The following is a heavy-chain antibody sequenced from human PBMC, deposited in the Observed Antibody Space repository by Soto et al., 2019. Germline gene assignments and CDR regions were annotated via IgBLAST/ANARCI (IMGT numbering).Heavy chain of an antibody. J-gene: IGHJ4*02. Sequence: GGSLRLSCAASRFTFSSYWMHWVRQAPGKGLAWVSRISSDGSSTSYADFVKGRFTVSRDNAKNTLYLQMNSLRAEDTAVYYCASEPNDISGYYPTYFDNWGQGTLVTVPS. CDR2: ISSDGSST. V-gene: IGHV3-74*01. D-gene: IGHD3-22*01. CDR3: ASEPNDISGYYPTYFDN. CDR1: RFTFSSYW.